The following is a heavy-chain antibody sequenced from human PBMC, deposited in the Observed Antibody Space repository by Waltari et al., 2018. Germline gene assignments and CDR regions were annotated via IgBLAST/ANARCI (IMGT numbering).Heavy chain of an antibody. J-gene: IGHJ4*02. V-gene: IGHV3-74*01. CDR2: INGDGSGI. Sequence: EVQLLEAGGDLVQPGGSLRLSCAASGFTFSDYWMHWVRQAPGKGLVLVARINGDGSGITYSDTVQGRFTSSRDNTKNTVYLQLNSLRADDTAVYYCARKGGRGYTYGPFYFDSWGRGTLVTVSS. CDR1: GFTFSDYW. D-gene: IGHD5-18*01. CDR3: ARKGGRGYTYGPFYFDS.